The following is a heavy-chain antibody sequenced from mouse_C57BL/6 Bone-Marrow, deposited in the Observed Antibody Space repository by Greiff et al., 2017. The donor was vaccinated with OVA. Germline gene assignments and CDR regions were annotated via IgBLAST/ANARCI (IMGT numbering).Heavy chain of an antibody. CDR3: ARVYYYGSSPAWFAY. CDR2: ISNGGGST. Sequence: EVKLMESGGGLVQPGGSLKLSCAASGFTFSDYYMYWVRQTPEKRLEWVAYISNGGGSTYYPDTVKGRFTISRDNAKNTLYLQMSRLKSEDTAMYYCARVYYYGSSPAWFAYWGQGTLVTVSA. CDR1: GFTFSDYY. V-gene: IGHV5-12*01. D-gene: IGHD1-1*01. J-gene: IGHJ3*01.